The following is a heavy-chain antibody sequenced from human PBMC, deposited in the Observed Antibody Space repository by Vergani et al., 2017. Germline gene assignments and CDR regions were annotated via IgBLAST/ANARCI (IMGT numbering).Heavy chain of an antibody. J-gene: IGHJ4*02. CDR1: GGSVSSGSYY. V-gene: IGHV4-61*01. CDR3: ARDYGDYAYYFDY. D-gene: IGHD4-17*01. CDR2: IYYSGST. Sequence: QVQLQESGPGLVKPSETLSLTCTVSGGSVSSGSYYWSWIRQPPGKGLEWIGYIYYSGSTNYNPSLKSRVTISVDTSKNQFSLKLNSVTAADTAVYYCARDYGDYAYYFDYWGQGTLVTVSS.